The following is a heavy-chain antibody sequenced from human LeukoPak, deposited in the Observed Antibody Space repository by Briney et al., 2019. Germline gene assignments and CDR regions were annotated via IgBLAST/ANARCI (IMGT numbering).Heavy chain of an antibody. Sequence: SGTPSLTCTVSGGSLSSYYWSWIRQPPGKGLEWIGYIHYTGTTKYNSSLNSRGTISVDTSKNQFSLILTSMTAADTAVYYCARHRGYTYGRTFDYWGQGTLVTVSS. V-gene: IGHV4-59*08. CDR2: IHYTGTT. CDR3: ARHRGYTYGRTFDY. CDR1: GGSLSSYY. J-gene: IGHJ4*01. D-gene: IGHD5-18*01.